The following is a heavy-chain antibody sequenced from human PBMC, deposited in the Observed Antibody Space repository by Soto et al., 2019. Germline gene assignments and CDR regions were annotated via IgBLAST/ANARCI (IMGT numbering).Heavy chain of an antibody. Sequence: QIHLVQSGGEVKKTGASVRVSCKASGYFFTSYAIGWVRQAPGQGLEWMGWISANDGETYYAPKLPDRLTMTTDTATSTAYMELRSLRSDDTAVYYCARDGMATVDHYFYGMDVWGQGTTVIVSS. CDR1: GYFFTSYA. CDR3: ARDGMATVDHYFYGMDV. CDR2: ISANDGET. V-gene: IGHV1-18*01. J-gene: IGHJ6*02. D-gene: IGHD4-4*01.